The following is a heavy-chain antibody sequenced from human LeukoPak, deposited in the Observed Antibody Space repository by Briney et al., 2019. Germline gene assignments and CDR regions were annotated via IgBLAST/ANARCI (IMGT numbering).Heavy chain of an antibody. D-gene: IGHD4-17*01. Sequence: ASVKVSCKASGYTFTGYYMHWVRQAPGQGLEWMGWINPNSGGTNYAQKFQGSVTMTRDTSISTAYMELSRLRSDDTAVYYCARATGDYGDFLFDYWGQGTLVTVSS. CDR2: INPNSGGT. J-gene: IGHJ4*02. CDR3: ARATGDYGDFLFDY. CDR1: GYTFTGYY. V-gene: IGHV1-2*02.